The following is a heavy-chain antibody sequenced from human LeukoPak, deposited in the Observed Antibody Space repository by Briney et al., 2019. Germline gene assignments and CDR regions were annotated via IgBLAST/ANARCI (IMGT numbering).Heavy chain of an antibody. CDR1: GFRFSDYG. V-gene: IGHV3-30*02. D-gene: IGHD3-10*01. CDR3: ARDRYGSGSLQDAFDI. Sequence: PGGSLRLSCAASGFRFSDYGMHWVRQAPGKGPEWVAYTQYDGIVEIHADSVKGRFTISRDNAKNSLYLQMNSLRAEDTAVYYCARDRYGSGSLQDAFDIWGQGTMVTVSS. CDR2: TQYDGIVE. J-gene: IGHJ3*02.